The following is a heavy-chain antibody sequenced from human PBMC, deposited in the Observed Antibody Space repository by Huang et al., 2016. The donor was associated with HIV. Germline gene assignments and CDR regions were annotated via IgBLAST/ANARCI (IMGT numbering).Heavy chain of an antibody. CDR3: ARGGRGYEVKTGYYYLDV. CDR2: IYYNGDT. Sequence: QVHLQESGPGLVKPSQTLALTCTVSGGSTISGGYYWTWIRQSGGRGLEWIGHIYYNGDTYYNPALKSRVTVSEDRSKNQFSLTLNSVTAADTAVYYCARGGRGYEVKTGYYYLDVWGNGTTVTVSS. CDR1: GGSTISGGYY. V-gene: IGHV4-30-4*08. J-gene: IGHJ6*03. D-gene: IGHD5-12*01.